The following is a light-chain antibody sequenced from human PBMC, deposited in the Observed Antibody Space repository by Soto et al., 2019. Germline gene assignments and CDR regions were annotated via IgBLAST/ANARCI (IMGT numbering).Light chain of an antibody. CDR1: SSDVGDFNY. Sequence: QSALNQPASVSGSPGQSITISCTGTSSDVGDFNYVSWYQQHPGKAPKLIIYDVSSRPSGVSNRFSGSKSGNTAALTISGLQAEDEADYYCGSYTSSSTLYVFGGGTKVTVL. J-gene: IGLJ1*01. CDR3: GSYTSSSTLYV. CDR2: DVS. V-gene: IGLV2-14*03.